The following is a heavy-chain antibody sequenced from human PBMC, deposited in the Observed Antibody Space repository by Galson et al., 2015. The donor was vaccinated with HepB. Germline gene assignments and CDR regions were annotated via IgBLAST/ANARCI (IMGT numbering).Heavy chain of an antibody. CDR1: GFTFSSYG. D-gene: IGHD6-13*01. CDR3: AKGGWAAVKYYYYGMDV. Sequence: SLRLSCAASGFTFSSYGMHWVRQAPGKGLEWVAFIRYDGSNKYYADSVKGRFTISRDNSKNTLYLQMNSLRAEDTAVYYCAKGGWAAVKYYYYGMDVWGQGTTVTVSS. J-gene: IGHJ6*02. CDR2: IRYDGSNK. V-gene: IGHV3-30*02.